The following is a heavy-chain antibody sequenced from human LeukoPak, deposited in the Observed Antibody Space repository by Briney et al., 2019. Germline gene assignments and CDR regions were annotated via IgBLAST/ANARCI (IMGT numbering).Heavy chain of an antibody. CDR1: GFTFGSYA. D-gene: IGHD2-2*02. CDR2: ISYDGSNK. Sequence: AGGSLRLSCAASGFTFGSYAMHWVRQAPGKGLEWVAVISYDGSNKYYADSVKGRFTISRDNSKNTLYLQMNSLRAEDTAVYYCARDWQYCSSTSCYTGGMDVWGQGTTVTVSS. CDR3: ARDWQYCSSTSCYTGGMDV. J-gene: IGHJ6*02. V-gene: IGHV3-30-3*01.